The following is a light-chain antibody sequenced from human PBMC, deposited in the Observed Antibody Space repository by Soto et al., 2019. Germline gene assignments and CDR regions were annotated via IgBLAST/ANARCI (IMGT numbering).Light chain of an antibody. CDR1: SSDVGYYNY. CDR3: SSYAAGSIYV. Sequence: QSVLAQPASVSGSPGQSITISCTGTSSDVGYYNYVSWSQQHPGKAPKLMISEVVNRPPGVSIRFSGSKSGDTASLTITGLQAEDEADYYCSSYAAGSIYVFGTGTKVTVL. V-gene: IGLV2-14*01. CDR2: EVV. J-gene: IGLJ1*01.